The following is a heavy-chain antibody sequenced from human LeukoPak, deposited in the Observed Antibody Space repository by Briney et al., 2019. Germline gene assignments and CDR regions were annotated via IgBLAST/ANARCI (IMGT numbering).Heavy chain of an antibody. CDR2: IYHSGST. D-gene: IGHD3-16*01. CDR3: ARHYGP. V-gene: IGHV4-39*01. CDR1: GDYITNRISY. Sequence: SETLSLTCTVSGDYITNRISYWGWIRQPPGKGLESIGSIYHSGSTYYNPPLMSRVTMSVDTSKNQFSLKLSSVTAADTAVYYCARHYGPWGQGTLVTVSS. J-gene: IGHJ5*02.